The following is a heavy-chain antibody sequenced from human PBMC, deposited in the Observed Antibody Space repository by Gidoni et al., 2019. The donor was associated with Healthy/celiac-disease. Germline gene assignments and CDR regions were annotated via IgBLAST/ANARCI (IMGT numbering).Heavy chain of an antibody. CDR2: IYWNDDK. CDR3: AHTPPGGVGTYYDFWSGWRVFDY. V-gene: IGHV2-5*01. J-gene: IGHJ4*02. D-gene: IGHD3-3*01. CDR1: GFSLSTSGVG. Sequence: QITLKESGPTLVKPTQTLTLTCTFSGFSLSTSGVGVGWIRQPPGKALEWLALIYWNDDKRYSPALKSRLTITKDTSKNQVVLTMTNMDPVDTATYYCAHTPPGGVGTYYDFWSGWRVFDYWGQGTLVTVSS.